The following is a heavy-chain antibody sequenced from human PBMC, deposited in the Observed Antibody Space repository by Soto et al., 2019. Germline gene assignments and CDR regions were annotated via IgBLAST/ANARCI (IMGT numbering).Heavy chain of an antibody. CDR3: ARKGGLRDAFDI. CDR1: GFTFSSYN. Sequence: EVQLVESGGGLVQPGGSLRLSCAASGFTFSSYNMNWVRQAPGKGLEWVSHITSSSSTRDYADSVKGRFTISRDNAENSLYLQMDSLRVEDTAVYFCARKGGLRDAFDIWGQGTLVTVSS. D-gene: IGHD4-17*01. CDR2: ITSSSSTR. V-gene: IGHV3-48*01. J-gene: IGHJ3*02.